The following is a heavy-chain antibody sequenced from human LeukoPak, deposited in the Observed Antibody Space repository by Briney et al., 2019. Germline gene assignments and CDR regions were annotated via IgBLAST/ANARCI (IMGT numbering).Heavy chain of an antibody. V-gene: IGHV1-69*02. J-gene: IGHJ6*02. Sequence: SSVKVSCKASGGTFSSYTISWVRQAPGQGLEWMGRIIPILGIANYAQKFQGRVTITADKSTSTAYMELSSLRSEDTVVYYCARVGTGYYYGMDVWGQGTTVTVSS. CDR1: GGTFSSYT. CDR3: ARVGTGYYYGMDV. D-gene: IGHD3/OR15-3a*01. CDR2: IIPILGIA.